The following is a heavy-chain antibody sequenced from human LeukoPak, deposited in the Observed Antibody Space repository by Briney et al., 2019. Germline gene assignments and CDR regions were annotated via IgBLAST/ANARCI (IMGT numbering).Heavy chain of an antibody. J-gene: IGHJ4*02. CDR1: GFTFSSYS. D-gene: IGHD6-13*01. V-gene: IGHV3-48*01. CDR3: ASDAAADRVDY. CDR2: IRSSSTI. Sequence: GGSLRLSCAASGFTFSSYSMNWVRQAPGKGLEWVSYIRSSSTIYYADSVKGRFTISRDNAKNSLYLQMNSLRAEDTAVYYCASDAAADRVDYWGQGTLVTVSS.